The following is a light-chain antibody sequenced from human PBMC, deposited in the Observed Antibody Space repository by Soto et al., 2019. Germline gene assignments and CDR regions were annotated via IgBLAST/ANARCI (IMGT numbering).Light chain of an antibody. V-gene: IGLV2-11*01. CDR3: CSYAGSYTWV. J-gene: IGLJ3*02. Sequence: QSALTQPRSVSGSPRQSVTISCTGTSSDVGGYNYVSWYQQHPGKAPKLMIYDVSKRPSGVPDRFSGSKSGNTASLTISGLQAADEADYYCCSYAGSYTWVFGGGTQLTVL. CDR2: DVS. CDR1: SSDVGGYNY.